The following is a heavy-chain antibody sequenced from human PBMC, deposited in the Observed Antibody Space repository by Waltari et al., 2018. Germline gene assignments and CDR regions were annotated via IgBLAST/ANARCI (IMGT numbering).Heavy chain of an antibody. J-gene: IGHJ4*02. CDR2: IYYSGST. CDR3: ARDLLGTIDY. Sequence: QVQLQESGPGLVKPSETLSLTCTVSGGSISSYYWSWIRQPPGKGLEWIGYIYYSGSTNYNPSLKSRVTISVDTSKNQFSLKLSSVTAADTAVYYCARDLLGTIDYWGQGTRVTVSS. CDR1: GGSISSYY. V-gene: IGHV4-59*01.